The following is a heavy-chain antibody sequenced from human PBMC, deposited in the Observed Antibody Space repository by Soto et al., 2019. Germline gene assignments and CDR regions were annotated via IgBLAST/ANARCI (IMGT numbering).Heavy chain of an antibody. V-gene: IGHV3-74*01. J-gene: IGHJ6*03. Sequence: EVQLVESGGGLVQPGGSLRRSCVASGFTFSNYWMYWVRQAPGEGLVCVSRINNDGSVSSYADSVKGRLTISRYNVKNTLYLLMDSLRAEDTAGYYCARGDCVGSTCYSLAGSFYYYMDVWCKGTTVTVFS. CDR2: INNDGSVS. D-gene: IGHD2-15*01. CDR3: ARGDCVGSTCYSLAGSFYYYMDV. CDR1: GFTFSNYW.